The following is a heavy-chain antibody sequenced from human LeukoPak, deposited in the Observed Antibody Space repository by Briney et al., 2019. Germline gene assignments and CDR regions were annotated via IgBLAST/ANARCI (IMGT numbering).Heavy chain of an antibody. CDR1: GFTFSSYE. Sequence: GGSLRLSCAASGFTFSSYEMNWVRQAPGKGLEWVSYISSSGSTIYYADSVKGRFTISRDNAKNSLYLQMNSLRAEDTAVYYCARNLPADYGDYVGEFDYWGQGTLVTVSS. D-gene: IGHD4-17*01. CDR3: ARNLPADYGDYVGEFDY. J-gene: IGHJ4*02. V-gene: IGHV3-48*03. CDR2: ISSSGSTI.